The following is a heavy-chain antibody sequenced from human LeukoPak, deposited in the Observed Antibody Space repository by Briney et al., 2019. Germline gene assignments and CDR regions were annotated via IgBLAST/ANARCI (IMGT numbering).Heavy chain of an antibody. CDR1: GFAFSSFE. Sequence: GSLRLSCAGSGFAFSSFEMNWVRQAPGKGLEWVSYISTSGSNIHYAGSVKGRFTISRDNAKNSLYLQMNSLREEDTAVYYCARGTTINNFDYWGQGTLVTVSS. D-gene: IGHD5-12*01. V-gene: IGHV3-48*03. CDR2: ISTSGSNI. J-gene: IGHJ4*02. CDR3: ARGTTINNFDY.